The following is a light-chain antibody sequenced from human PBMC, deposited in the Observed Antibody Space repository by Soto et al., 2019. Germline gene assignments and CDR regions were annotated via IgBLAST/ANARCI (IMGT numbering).Light chain of an antibody. CDR2: GAS. Sequence: TPAPAALPLSPGARANLSCTASQSVSSSYLAWYQQKPGQAPRLLIFGASSRATGIPDRFSGSGYGTDFTMTISRLLLEVFAVYYCQQLGTSPLTFAQGARLAIK. J-gene: IGKJ5*01. CDR1: QSVSSSY. V-gene: IGKV3-20*01. CDR3: QQLGTSPLT.